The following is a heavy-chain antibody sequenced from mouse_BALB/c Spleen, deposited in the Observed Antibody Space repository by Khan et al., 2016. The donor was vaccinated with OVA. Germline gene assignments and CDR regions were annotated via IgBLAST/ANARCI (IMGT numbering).Heavy chain of an antibody. CDR3: ESHLTYSFAY. J-gene: IGHJ3*01. Sequence: EVELVESGGDLVKPGGSLKLSCAASGFTFSSYSMSWVRQTPDKRLEWVATISSGGDYTYYPDSVKGRFTISRDNARNTLYLQMSSLKSEDTAMYYCESHLTYSFAYWGQGTLVTVSA. V-gene: IGHV5-6*01. D-gene: IGHD1-1*01. CDR2: ISSGGDYT. CDR1: GFTFSSYS.